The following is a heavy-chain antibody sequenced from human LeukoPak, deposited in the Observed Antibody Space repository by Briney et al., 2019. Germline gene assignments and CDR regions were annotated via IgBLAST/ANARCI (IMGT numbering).Heavy chain of an antibody. CDR1: GYTLTRYG. D-gene: IGHD2-8*01. CDR3: GRDTIVLMVYANYWGYDAFCI. J-gene: IGHJ3*02. V-gene: IGHV1-18*01. Sequence: GASVKVSCKASGYTLTRYGISGVRQAPGQGLEWMGWIRAYNGNTKHAQMLQGRVTMTTHTSTRPAYRALGSLGSDGTALYFRGRDTIVLMVYANYWGYDAFCIRGPGAIVTGAS. CDR2: IRAYNGNT.